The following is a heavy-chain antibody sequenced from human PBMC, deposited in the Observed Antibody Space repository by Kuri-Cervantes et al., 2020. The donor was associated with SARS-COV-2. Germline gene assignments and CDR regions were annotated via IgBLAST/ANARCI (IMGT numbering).Heavy chain of an antibody. CDR2: INPNSGGT. CDR3: ARSGYDRAGYFDY. D-gene: IGHD5-12*01. V-gene: IGHV1-2*06. J-gene: IGHJ4*02. Sequence: ASVKVSCKASGYTFTGYYMHWVRQAPGQGLEWMGRINPNSGGTNYAQKFQGRVTMTRDTSISTAYMELSRLRSEDTAVYYCARSGYDRAGYFDYWGQGTLVTVSS. CDR1: GYTFTGYY.